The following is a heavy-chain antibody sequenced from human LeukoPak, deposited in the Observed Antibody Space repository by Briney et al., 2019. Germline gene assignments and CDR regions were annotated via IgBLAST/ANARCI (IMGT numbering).Heavy chain of an antibody. CDR1: GFTFSSYG. J-gene: IGHJ4*02. CDR2: IWYDGSNK. D-gene: IGHD5-24*01. CDR3: ARTRWLQSYYFDY. V-gene: IGHV3-33*01. Sequence: GRSLRLSCAASGFTFSSYGMHWVRQAPGKGLEWVAVIWYDGSNKYYADSVKGRFTISRDNSKNTLYLQMNSLRAEDTAVHYCARTRWLQSYYFDYWGQGTLVTVSS.